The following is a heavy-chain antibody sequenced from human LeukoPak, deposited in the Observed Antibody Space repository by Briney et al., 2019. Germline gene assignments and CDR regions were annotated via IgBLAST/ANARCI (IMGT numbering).Heavy chain of an antibody. CDR1: DDSISDYY. J-gene: IGHJ4*02. V-gene: IGHV4-59*12. CDR3: ARDRARGRWLQLKGGGDFDY. CDR2: FHNSGTS. D-gene: IGHD5-24*01. Sequence: PSETLSLTCTVSDDSISDYYRGWIRQPPGKGLEWIGYFHNSGTSTYNPSLKSRVTISVDKSKNQFSLKLSSVTAADTAVYYCARDRARGRWLQLKGGGDFDYWGQGTLVTVSS.